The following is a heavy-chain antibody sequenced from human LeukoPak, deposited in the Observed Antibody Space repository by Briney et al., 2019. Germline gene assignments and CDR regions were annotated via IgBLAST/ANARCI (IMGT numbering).Heavy chain of an antibody. D-gene: IGHD6-6*01. V-gene: IGHV4-59*01. Sequence: PSETLSLTCTVSGGSFSSYYWNWIRQPPGKGLEWIGYIYYSGSTNYNPSLKSRVIISVDTSKNQFSLKLSSVTAADTAVYYCARGGSRQISSSYFDYWGQGTLVTVSS. CDR3: ARGGSRQISSSYFDY. CDR2: IYYSGST. CDR1: GGSFSSYY. J-gene: IGHJ4*02.